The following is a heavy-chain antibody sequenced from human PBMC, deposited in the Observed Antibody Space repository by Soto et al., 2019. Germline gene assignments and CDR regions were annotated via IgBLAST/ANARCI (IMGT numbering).Heavy chain of an antibody. CDR1: GFTFRSYV. Sequence: QVQLVESGGGVVQPGASLRLSCVGSGFTFRSYVIHWVRQAPGKGLEWVALTSYDGSNKYYDDSVKGRFTISRDNSRNTVDLHMDSMRLEDTALYYCARWGTTGGLDVWGQGTLVSVSS. CDR2: TSYDGSNK. D-gene: IGHD3-16*01. CDR3: ARWGTTGGLDV. J-gene: IGHJ4*02. V-gene: IGHV3-30*19.